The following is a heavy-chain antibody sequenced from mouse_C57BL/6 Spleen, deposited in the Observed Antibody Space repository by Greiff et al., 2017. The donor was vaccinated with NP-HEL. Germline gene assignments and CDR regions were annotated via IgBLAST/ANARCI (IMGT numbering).Heavy chain of an antibody. CDR2: INPNNGGT. CDR1: GYTFTDYN. J-gene: IGHJ2*01. CDR3: SRSDGYYPYYFDY. V-gene: IGHV1-22*01. Sequence: VQLQQSGPELVKPGASVKMSCKASGYTFTDYNMHWVKQSHGKSLEWIGYINPNNGGTSYNQKFKGKATLTVNKSSSTAYMERRSLKSEDSAVYYCSRSDGYYPYYFDYWGQGTTLTVSS. D-gene: IGHD2-3*01.